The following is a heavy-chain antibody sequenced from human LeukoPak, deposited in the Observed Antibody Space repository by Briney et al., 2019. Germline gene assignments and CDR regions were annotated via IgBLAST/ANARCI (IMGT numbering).Heavy chain of an antibody. V-gene: IGHV3-15*01. J-gene: IGHJ4*02. CDR3: TTDYPTNLIYYFDY. Sequence: PGGSLRLSCAASGFTFSNAWMSWVRQAPGKGLEWVGRIKSKTDGGTTDYAAPVKGRSTISRDDSKNTLYLQMNSLKTEDTAVYYCTTDYPTNLIYYFDYWGQGTLVTVSS. CDR1: GFTFSNAW. CDR2: IKSKTDGGTT. D-gene: IGHD3/OR15-3a*01.